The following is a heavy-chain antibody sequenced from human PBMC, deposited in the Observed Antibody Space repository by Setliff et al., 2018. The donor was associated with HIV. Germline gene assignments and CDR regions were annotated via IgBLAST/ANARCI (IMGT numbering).Heavy chain of an antibody. Sequence: SETLSLTCTVSGGSISSGANYWSWIRQHPGKDLEWIGYIYYRGSTYYNPSLESRVTISLDTSKNQFSLRLTSVTAAETAVYYCARERVDSRLWGYLDYWGQGRLVTVSS. CDR1: GGSISSGANY. D-gene: IGHD3-22*01. CDR3: ARERVDSRLWGYLDY. J-gene: IGHJ4*02. V-gene: IGHV4-31*03. CDR2: IYYRGST.